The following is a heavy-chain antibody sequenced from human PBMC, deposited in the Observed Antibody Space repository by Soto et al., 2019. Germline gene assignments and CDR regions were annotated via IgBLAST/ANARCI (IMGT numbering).Heavy chain of an antibody. CDR1: GGSISSYY. J-gene: IGHJ5*02. Sequence: SETLSLTCTVSGGSISSYYWSWIRQPPGKGLEWIGYISYSGSTKYKSSLKSRVTISVDTSKNQFSLKLTSVTAADTAVYYCAREMAAIRNWFDPWGQGSLVTVSS. CDR2: ISYSGST. D-gene: IGHD6-19*01. CDR3: AREMAAIRNWFDP. V-gene: IGHV4-59*01.